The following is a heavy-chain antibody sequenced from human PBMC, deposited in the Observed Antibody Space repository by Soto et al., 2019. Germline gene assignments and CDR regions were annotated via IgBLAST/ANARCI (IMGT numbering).Heavy chain of an antibody. CDR3: ARDGVGARGDYFDP. D-gene: IGHD1-26*01. CDR1: GYTFTGYY. CDR2: INPNSGGT. V-gene: IGHV1-2*02. J-gene: IGHJ5*02. Sequence: ASVKVSCKASGYTFTGYYMHWVRQAPGQGLEWMGWINPNSGGTNYAQKFQGRVTMTRDTSISTAYMELSRLRFDDTAVYYCARDGVGARGDYFDPWGQGSVVTVSS.